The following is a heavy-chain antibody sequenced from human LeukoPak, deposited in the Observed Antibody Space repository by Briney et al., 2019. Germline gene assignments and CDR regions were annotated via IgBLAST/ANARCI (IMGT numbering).Heavy chain of an antibody. Sequence: ETLFLTSAVSGYSISNGCCWGWIRHPPGKGLEWIGLMHYSGSTYYNSSLKSRVTISRDTSKIQFSLNLNSVTAADTAVYYCAREGVTTDYWGQGTLVTVSS. CDR2: MHYSGST. D-gene: IGHD2-21*02. V-gene: IGHV4-38-2*02. CDR1: GYSISNGCC. CDR3: AREGVTTDY. J-gene: IGHJ4*02.